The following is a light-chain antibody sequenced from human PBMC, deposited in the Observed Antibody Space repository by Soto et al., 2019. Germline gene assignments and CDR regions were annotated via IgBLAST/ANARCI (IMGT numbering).Light chain of an antibody. V-gene: IGKV1-33*01. CDR1: QDISNY. J-gene: IGKJ2*01. Sequence: DIQMTQSPSSLSASVGDRVTITCQASQDISNYLNWYQQKSGKAPKLLIYDASNLETGVPSRLSGSGSWTDFTFTISSLQPEVIGIYYCQQYNNLPYTFGQGTKLEIK. CDR2: DAS. CDR3: QQYNNLPYT.